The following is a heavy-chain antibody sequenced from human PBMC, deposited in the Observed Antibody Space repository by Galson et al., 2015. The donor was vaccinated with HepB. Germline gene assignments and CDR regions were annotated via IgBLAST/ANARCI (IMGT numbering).Heavy chain of an antibody. V-gene: IGHV3-15*01. D-gene: IGHD3-10*01. CDR2: IKRKSEGGTT. CDR3: ATGGHYFGA. J-gene: IGHJ4*02. Sequence: SLRLSCAGSEFSMSVAWMSWVRQAPGRGLEWIGRIKRKSEGGTTEYGAPLKGRVSISRDESQNTLYLLMNGLETEDTAIYHCATGGHYFGAWGQGTLVTVSS. CDR1: EFSMSVAW.